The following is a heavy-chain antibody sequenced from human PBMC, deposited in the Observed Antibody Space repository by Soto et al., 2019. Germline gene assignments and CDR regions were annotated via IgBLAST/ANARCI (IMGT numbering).Heavy chain of an antibody. Sequence: SETLSLTCAVYGGSFSGYYWSWIRQPPGKGLEGIGEINHSGSTNYNPSLKSRVTISVDPSKNQFSLKLSSVTAADTAVYYCARGRETTVTTPYFDYWGQGTLVPAPQ. CDR1: GGSFSGYY. D-gene: IGHD4-17*01. CDR3: ARGRETTVTTPYFDY. V-gene: IGHV4-34*01. J-gene: IGHJ4*02. CDR2: INHSGST.